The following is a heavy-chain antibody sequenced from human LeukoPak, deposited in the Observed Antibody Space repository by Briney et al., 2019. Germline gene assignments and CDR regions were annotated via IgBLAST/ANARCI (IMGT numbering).Heavy chain of an antibody. CDR2: IIPIFGTA. Sequence: SVKVSCKASGGTFSSYAISWVRQAPGQGLEWMGGIIPIFGTANCAQKFQGRVTITADESTSTAYMELSSLRSEDTAVYYCARAEVEMATYYYYYGMDVWGQGTTVTVSS. J-gene: IGHJ6*02. V-gene: IGHV1-69*13. CDR3: ARAEVEMATYYYYYGMDV. D-gene: IGHD5-24*01. CDR1: GGTFSSYA.